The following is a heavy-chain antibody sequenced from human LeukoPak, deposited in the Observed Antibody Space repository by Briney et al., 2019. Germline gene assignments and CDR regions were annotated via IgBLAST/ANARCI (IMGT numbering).Heavy chain of an antibody. CDR2: INPSGGST. J-gene: IGHJ4*02. CDR1: GYTFTSYY. CDR3: ARDGPLDYSKPYYYFDY. V-gene: IGHV1-46*01. Sequence: GASVKVSCKPSGYTFTSYYMHWVRQAPGQGLEWMGIINPSGGSTSYAQKFQGRVTMTRDTSTSTVYMELSSLRSEDTAVYYCARDGPLDYSKPYYYFDYWGQGTLVTVSS. D-gene: IGHD4-4*01.